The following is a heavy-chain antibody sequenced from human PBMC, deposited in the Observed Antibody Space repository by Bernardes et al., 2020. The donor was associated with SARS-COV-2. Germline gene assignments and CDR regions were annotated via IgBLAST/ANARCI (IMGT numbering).Heavy chain of an antibody. CDR2: IYYSGST. CDR3: ARDPRGNWNYGSWFDP. V-gene: IGHV4-31*03. J-gene: IGHJ5*02. Sequence: SETLSLTCTVSGGSISSGGYYWSWIRQHPGKGLEWIGYIYYSGSTYYNPSLKSRVTISVDTSKNQFSLKLSSVTAADTAVYYCARDPRGNWNYGSWFDPWGQGTLVTVSS. CDR1: GGSISSGGYY. D-gene: IGHD1-7*01.